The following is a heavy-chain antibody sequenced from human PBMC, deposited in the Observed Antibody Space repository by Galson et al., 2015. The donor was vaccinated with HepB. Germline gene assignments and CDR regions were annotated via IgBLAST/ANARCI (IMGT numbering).Heavy chain of an antibody. Sequence: SLRLSCAASGFTFSSYAMSWVRQAPGKGLEWVSAISGSGGSTYYADSVKGRFTISRDNSKNTLYLQMNSLRAEDTAVYYCAKSTDYGDYTPPMGYWGQGTLVTVSS. D-gene: IGHD4-17*01. CDR3: AKSTDYGDYTPPMGY. CDR2: ISGSGGST. CDR1: GFTFSSYA. V-gene: IGHV3-23*01. J-gene: IGHJ4*02.